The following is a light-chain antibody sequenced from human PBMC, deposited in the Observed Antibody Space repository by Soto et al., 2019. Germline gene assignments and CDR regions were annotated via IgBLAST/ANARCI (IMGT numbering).Light chain of an antibody. CDR1: SSDVGNYNY. J-gene: IGLJ1*01. CDR3: CSYAGSYTYV. Sequence: QSALTQPPSASGSPGQSVSISCTGTSSDVGNYNYVSWYQQHPGKAPKLMIYDVSKWPSGVPDRFSGSKSGNTASLTISGLQAEDEADYYCCSYAGSYTYVFGTGTKVTVL. V-gene: IGLV2-11*01. CDR2: DVS.